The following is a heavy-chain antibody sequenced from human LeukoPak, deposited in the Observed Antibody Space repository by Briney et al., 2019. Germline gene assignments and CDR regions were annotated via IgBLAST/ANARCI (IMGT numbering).Heavy chain of an antibody. CDR3: ARDFGGRVARYYDPSEGKGFDY. CDR1: GFTVSSNY. CDR2: IYSGGST. V-gene: IGHV3-53*05. D-gene: IGHD3-22*01. J-gene: IGHJ4*02. Sequence: GGSLRLSCAASGFTVSSNYMSWVRQAPGKGLEWVSVIYSGGSTYYADSVKGRFTISRDNAKNSLYLQMNSLRSDDTAVYYCARDFGGRVARYYDPSEGKGFDYWGQGTLVTVSS.